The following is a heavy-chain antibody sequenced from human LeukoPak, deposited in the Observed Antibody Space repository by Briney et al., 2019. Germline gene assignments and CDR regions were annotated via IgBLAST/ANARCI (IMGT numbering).Heavy chain of an antibody. D-gene: IGHD4-17*01. J-gene: IGHJ6*02. CDR2: IYSGGST. Sequence: GGSLRLSCAASGFAVSSNYMSWVRQAPGKGLEWVSVIYSGGSTYYADSVKGRFTISRDNSKNTLYLQMNSLRAEDTAVYYCARDATDYGMDVWGQGTTVTVSS. CDR3: ARDATDYGMDV. CDR1: GFAVSSNY. V-gene: IGHV3-66*01.